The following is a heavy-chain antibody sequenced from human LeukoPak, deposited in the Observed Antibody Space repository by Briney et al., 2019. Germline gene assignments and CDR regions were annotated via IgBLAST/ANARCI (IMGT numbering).Heavy chain of an antibody. Sequence: SETLSLTCTVSGGSISTYYWSWIRQPPGKGLEWIGYVYYSGSTNYNPSLRSRVTISVDTSKNQFSLKLTSVTAADTAVYYCARDRLPYSYGYGLDVWGQGTTVTVS. CDR3: ARDRLPYSYGYGLDV. J-gene: IGHJ6*02. CDR2: VYYSGST. CDR1: GGSISTYY. D-gene: IGHD5-18*01. V-gene: IGHV4-59*13.